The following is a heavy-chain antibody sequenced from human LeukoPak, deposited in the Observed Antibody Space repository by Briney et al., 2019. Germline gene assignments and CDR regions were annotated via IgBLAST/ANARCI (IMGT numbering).Heavy chain of an antibody. Sequence: AGESLKISCKHSEYSFPNYCIGWVRQMPGKGLEWMGIIYPDDSDTRYSPSFQGQVTISADKSISTAHLQWSSLNASDTAMYYCAIGRGGQQLGDYWGQGTLVTVSS. D-gene: IGHD6-13*01. CDR3: AIGRGGQQLGDY. CDR2: IYPDDSDT. J-gene: IGHJ4*02. V-gene: IGHV5-51*01. CDR1: EYSFPNYC.